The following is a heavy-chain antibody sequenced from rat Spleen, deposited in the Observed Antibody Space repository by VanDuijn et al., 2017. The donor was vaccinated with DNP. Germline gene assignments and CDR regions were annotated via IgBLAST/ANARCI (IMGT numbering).Heavy chain of an antibody. CDR3: TSIRN. CDR2: IWSDGST. D-gene: IGHD1-10*01. Sequence: QVQLKESGPGLVQPSQTLSLTCTVSGFSLTSNSVSWVRQPPGKGLEWMGTIWSDGSTDCNSALKSRLSISRDTSKSQVFLKMNRLQIEDTAIYFCTSIRNWGQGTLVTVSS. J-gene: IGHJ3*01. CDR1: GFSLTSNS. V-gene: IGHV2-1*01.